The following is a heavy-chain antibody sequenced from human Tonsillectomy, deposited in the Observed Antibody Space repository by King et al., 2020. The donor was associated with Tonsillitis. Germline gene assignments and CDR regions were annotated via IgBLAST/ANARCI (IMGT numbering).Heavy chain of an antibody. V-gene: IGHV3-11*01. D-gene: IGHD2-21*01. J-gene: IGHJ5*02. CDR1: GFTFSDFS. CDR2: NSGTGDSI. Sequence: VQLVESGGALVKPGGSLRLSCVGSGFTFSDFSMSWLRQAPGKGPEWISYNSGTGDSIYYRDSVKGRFTISRDNAKNTLFLQLNSLRVDDTAVYYCARALIAAAATWGQGTQVTVSS. CDR3: ARALIAAAAT.